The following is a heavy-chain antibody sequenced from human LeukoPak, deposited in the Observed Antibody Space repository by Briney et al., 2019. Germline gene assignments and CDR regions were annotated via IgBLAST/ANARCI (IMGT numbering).Heavy chain of an antibody. D-gene: IGHD3-10*01. CDR1: GYIFDDYG. CDR2: INWNGGST. V-gene: IGHV3-20*04. CDR3: AKVWMEWFGELFDY. J-gene: IGHJ4*02. Sequence: GGSLRLSCAGSGYIFDDYGMRWVRQAPGKGLEWVAGINWNGGSTGYAASVKGRCTISRDNAKNALYLEMNSLRVEDTAVYYCAKVWMEWFGELFDYWGQGTLVTVSS.